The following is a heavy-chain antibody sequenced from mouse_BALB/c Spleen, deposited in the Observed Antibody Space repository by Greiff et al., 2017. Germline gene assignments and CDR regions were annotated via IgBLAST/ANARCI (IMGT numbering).Heavy chain of an antibody. J-gene: IGHJ1*01. D-gene: IGHD1-1*01. CDR2: ILPGSGST. CDR3: ARGGLITTVVADFDV. Sequence: VMLVESGAELMKPGASVKISCKATGYTFSSYWIEWVKQRPGHGLEWIGEILPGSGSTNYNEKFKGKATFTADTSSNTAYMQLSSLTSEDSAVYYCARGGLITTVVADFDVWGAGTTVTVSS. V-gene: IGHV1-9*01. CDR1: GYTFSSYW.